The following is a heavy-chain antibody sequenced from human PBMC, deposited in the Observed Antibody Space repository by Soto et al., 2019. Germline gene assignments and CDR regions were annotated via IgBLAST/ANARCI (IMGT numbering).Heavy chain of an antibody. D-gene: IGHD2-2*01. CDR2: INHSGST. Sequence: SETLSLTCAVYGGSFSGYYWSWIRQPPGKGLEWIGEINHSGSTNYNPSLKSRVTISVDTSKNQFSLKLSSVTAADTAVYYCARADVVVPAATINWFDPWGQGTLVTVSS. CDR3: ARADVVVPAATINWFDP. V-gene: IGHV4-34*01. J-gene: IGHJ5*02. CDR1: GGSFSGYY.